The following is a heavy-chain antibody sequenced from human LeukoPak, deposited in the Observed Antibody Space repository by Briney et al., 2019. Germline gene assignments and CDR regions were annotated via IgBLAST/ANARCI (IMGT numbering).Heavy chain of an antibody. V-gene: IGHV4-59*11. D-gene: IGHD3-9*01. Sequence: SGPTLVKPSETLSLTCTVSGGSISSHYWSWIRQPPGKGLEWIGYIYYSGSTNYNPSLKSRVTISVDTSKNQFSLKLSSVTAADTAVYYCARGGGTYYDILTRFDPWGQGTLVTVSS. J-gene: IGHJ5*02. CDR3: ARGGGTYYDILTRFDP. CDR1: GGSISSHY. CDR2: IYYSGST.